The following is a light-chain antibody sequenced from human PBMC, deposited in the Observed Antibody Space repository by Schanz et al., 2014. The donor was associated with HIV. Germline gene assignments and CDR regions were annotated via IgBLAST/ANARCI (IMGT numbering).Light chain of an antibody. Sequence: QSVLTQPPSASGTPGQRVTISCSGSSSNIGSNYAYWYQHLPGTAPRLLIHNDNQRPSGVPDRFSGSKSGTSASLAISGLQSEDEADYYCAAWDVNLNGPVFGGGTKLTVL. J-gene: IGLJ2*01. CDR3: AAWDVNLNGPV. CDR1: SSNIGSNY. V-gene: IGLV1-44*01. CDR2: NDN.